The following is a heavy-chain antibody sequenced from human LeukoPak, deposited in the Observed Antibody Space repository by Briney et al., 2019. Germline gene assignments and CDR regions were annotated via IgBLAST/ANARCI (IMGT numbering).Heavy chain of an antibody. D-gene: IGHD3-9*01. J-gene: IGHJ4*02. CDR3: AKDRSGLRYFDPLDY. Sequence: PGGSLRLSCAASGFTFSSYAMSWVRQAPGKGLEWVSAISGSGGSTYYADSVEGRFTISRDNSKNTLYLQMNSLRAEDTAVYYCAKDRSGLRYFDPLDYWGQGTLVTVSS. CDR2: ISGSGGST. V-gene: IGHV3-23*01. CDR1: GFTFSSYA.